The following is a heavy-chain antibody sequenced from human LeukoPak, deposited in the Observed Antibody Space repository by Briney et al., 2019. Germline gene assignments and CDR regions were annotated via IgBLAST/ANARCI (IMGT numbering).Heavy chain of an antibody. V-gene: IGHV3-21*01. Sequence: GGSLRLSCAASGFTFSSYSMNWVRQAPGKGLEWVSSISSSSSYIYYADSVKGRFTISRDNAKNSLSLQMNSLRAEDTAVYYCARDTTFRGPYDYWGQGILVTVSS. CDR1: GFTFSSYS. D-gene: IGHD1-14*01. J-gene: IGHJ4*02. CDR2: ISSSSSYI. CDR3: ARDTTFRGPYDY.